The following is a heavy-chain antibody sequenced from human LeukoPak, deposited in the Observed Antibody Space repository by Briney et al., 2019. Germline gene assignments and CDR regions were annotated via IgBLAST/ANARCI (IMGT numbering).Heavy chain of an antibody. V-gene: IGHV3-23*01. Sequence: GGSLRLSCAASGFTFSSYSMNWVRQAPGKGLEWVSAISGSGGSRYYADSVKGRFTISRDNSKNTLYLQMSSLRAEDTAIYYCAKDLEAMIRYYFDYWGQGTLVTVSS. CDR1: GFTFSSYS. D-gene: IGHD3-22*01. CDR2: ISGSGGSR. J-gene: IGHJ4*02. CDR3: AKDLEAMIRYYFDY.